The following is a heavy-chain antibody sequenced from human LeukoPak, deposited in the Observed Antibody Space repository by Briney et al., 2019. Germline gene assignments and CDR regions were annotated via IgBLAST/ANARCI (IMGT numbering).Heavy chain of an antibody. D-gene: IGHD3-22*01. CDR1: GGSISSYY. J-gene: IGHJ1*01. CDR2: IYYSGST. V-gene: IGHV4-59*08. Sequence: SETLSLTCTVPGGSISSYYWSWLRQPPGKGLEWIGYIYYSGSTSYNPSLKSRVTISVDTSKNQFSLKLSSVTAADTAVYYCARVVQSTDSSGFYLPEYFQHWGQGTLVTVSS. CDR3: ARVVQSTDSSGFYLPEYFQH.